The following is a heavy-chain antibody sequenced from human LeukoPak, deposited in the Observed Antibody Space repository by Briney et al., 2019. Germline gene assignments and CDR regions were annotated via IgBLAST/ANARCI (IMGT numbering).Heavy chain of an antibody. D-gene: IGHD4-11*01. CDR3: AKTYSNYPPYFDY. CDR1: GGSISSYY. CDR2: IYTSESS. Sequence: SETLSLTCTVSGGSISSYYWSWIRQPAGKGLEWIGRIYTSESSNYNPSLKSRVTMSVDTSKNQFSLKLNSVTAADTAVYYCAKTYSNYPPYFDYWGQGTLVTVSS. V-gene: IGHV4-4*07. J-gene: IGHJ4*02.